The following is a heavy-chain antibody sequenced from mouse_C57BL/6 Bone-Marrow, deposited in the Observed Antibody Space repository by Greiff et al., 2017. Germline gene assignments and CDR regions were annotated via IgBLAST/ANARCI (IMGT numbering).Heavy chain of an antibody. CDR2: IDPANGDT. J-gene: IGHJ3*01. V-gene: IGHV14-4*01. Sequence: EVQLQQSGAELVRPGASVTLSCTASGFNIQDAYMHWVKQRPEQGLEWIGWIDPANGDTEYASKFQGKATITVDTSSNTAYLQLSSLTSEDTAVYYGTRIAYWGQGTLVTVSA. CDR1: GFNIQDAY. CDR3: TRIAY.